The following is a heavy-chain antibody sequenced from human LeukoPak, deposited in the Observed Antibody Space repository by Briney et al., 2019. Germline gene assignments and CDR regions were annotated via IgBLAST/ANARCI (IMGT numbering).Heavy chain of an antibody. CDR2: IYSGGST. J-gene: IGHJ3*02. V-gene: IGHV3-53*01. CDR3: AKGCLPLYSSSWYSEKDAFDI. D-gene: IGHD6-13*01. Sequence: GGSLRLSCAASGFTVSSNYMSWVRQAPGKGLEWVSVIYSGGSTYYADSVKGRFTISRDNSKNTLYLQMNSLRAEDTAVYYCAKGCLPLYSSSWYSEKDAFDIWGQGTMVTVSS. CDR1: GFTVSSNY.